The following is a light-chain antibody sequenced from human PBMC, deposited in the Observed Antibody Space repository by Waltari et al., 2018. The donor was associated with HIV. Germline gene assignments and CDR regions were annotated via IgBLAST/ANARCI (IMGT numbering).Light chain of an antibody. CDR2: AAS. J-gene: IGKJ1*01. V-gene: IGKV1-39*01. CDR1: QSISSY. CDR3: QQSYSSPWT. Sequence: DIQMTQSPSSLFASVGDSVTITCRASQSISSYLNWYQQKPGKAPKLLIYAASSLQSGVPSRFSGSGSGTDFTLTISSLQPEDFATYYCQQSYSSPWTFGQGTKVEIK.